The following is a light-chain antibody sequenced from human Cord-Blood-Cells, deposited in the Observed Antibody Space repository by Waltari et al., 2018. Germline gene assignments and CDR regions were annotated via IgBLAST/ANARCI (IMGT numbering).Light chain of an antibody. CDR1: QRISSY. CDR2: AAS. J-gene: IGKJ3*01. V-gene: IGKV1-39*01. CDR3: QQGYSTPFP. Sequence: DMQMTQSPSSLSASVGDRVTITCRASQRISSYLNGYLQKPGKAPKLLIDAASCLQSGVSSRCSDSGSGTDFTLTISSLQPEYFATYCCQQGYSTPFPCGPGTKVDIK.